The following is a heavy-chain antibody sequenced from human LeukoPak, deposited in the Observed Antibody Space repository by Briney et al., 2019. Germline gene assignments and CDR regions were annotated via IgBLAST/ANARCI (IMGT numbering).Heavy chain of an antibody. J-gene: IGHJ4*02. V-gene: IGHV3-23*01. CDR3: ANGAIGSGSYYLDY. CDR2: ISGSGGST. D-gene: IGHD3-10*01. Sequence: GGSLRLSCAASGFTFSSYGMSWVRQAPGKGLEWVSAISGSGGSTYYADSVKGRFTISRDNSKNTLYLQMNSLRAEDTAVYYCANGAIGSGSYYLDYWGQGTLVTVSS. CDR1: GFTFSSYG.